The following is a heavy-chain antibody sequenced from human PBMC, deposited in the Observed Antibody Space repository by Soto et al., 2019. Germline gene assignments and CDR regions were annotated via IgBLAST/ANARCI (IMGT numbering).Heavy chain of an antibody. CDR2: IDYSGYYI. CDR3: ARALDSSNWFDP. CDR1: GFTFSSYN. Sequence: EVQLVESGGGLVKPGGSLRLSCAVSGFTFSSYNMNWVRQAPGKGLAWVSSIDYSGYYIYYADSVKGRFTISRADARNSLYLQINSLRADDTAVYYCARALDSSNWFDPWGQGSLVTVTS. J-gene: IGHJ5*02. V-gene: IGHV3-21*01. D-gene: IGHD2-15*01.